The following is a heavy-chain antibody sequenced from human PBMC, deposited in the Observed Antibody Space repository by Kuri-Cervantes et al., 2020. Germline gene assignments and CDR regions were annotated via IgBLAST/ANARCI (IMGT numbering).Heavy chain of an antibody. Sequence: SETLSLTCDAYGGSFSGYYWSWIRQPPGKGLEWIWEINHIGRTNYNPSLKSRVTISVDTSNNQFSLKMSSVTAADTAVYYCARVSVAATGAEYFQDWGQGTLVTVSS. J-gene: IGHJ1*01. V-gene: IGHV4-34*01. CDR3: ARVSVAATGAEYFQD. D-gene: IGHD1-26*01. CDR1: GGSFSGYY. CDR2: INHIGRT.